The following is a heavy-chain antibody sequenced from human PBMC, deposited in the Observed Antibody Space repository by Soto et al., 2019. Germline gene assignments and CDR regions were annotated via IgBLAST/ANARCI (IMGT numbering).Heavy chain of an antibody. CDR3: AHRSPALHFDY. CDR1: GFTFSSYA. CDR2: ISGSGGST. V-gene: IGHV3-23*01. J-gene: IGHJ4*01. Sequence: EVQLLESGGGLVQPGGSLRLSCAASGFTFSSYAMNWVRQAPGKGLEWVSVISGSGGSTYYADSVKGRFTISRDNSKNTREQQLSGLIAEDTAAHSPAHRSPALHFDYWRHGPLVTVSS.